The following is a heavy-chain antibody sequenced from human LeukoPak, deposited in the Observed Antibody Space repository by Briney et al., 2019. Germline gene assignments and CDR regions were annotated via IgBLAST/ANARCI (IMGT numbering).Heavy chain of an antibody. D-gene: IGHD3-22*01. J-gene: IGHJ4*02. CDR1: GFTFSSYN. V-gene: IGHV3-21*01. CDR2: ISSSSDYI. CDR3: AREVTDYYDSSGYYYGLIDS. Sequence: PGGSLRLSCAASGFTFSSYNMNWVRQAPGKGLEWVSSISSSSDYIYYADSVKGRFTISRDNAKNSLYLQMNSLRAEDTAVYYCAREVTDYYDSSGYYYGLIDSWGQGTLVTVSS.